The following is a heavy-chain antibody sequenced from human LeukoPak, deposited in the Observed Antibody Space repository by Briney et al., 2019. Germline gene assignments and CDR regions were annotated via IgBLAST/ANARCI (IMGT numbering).Heavy chain of an antibody. CDR2: ISGSGGST. D-gene: IGHD2-15*01. Sequence: GGSLRLSCAASGFTFSSYAMSWVRQAPGKGLEWVSAISGSGGSTYYADSVKGRFTISRDNSKNTLYLQMNSLRAEDTAVYYCAKLGYCSGGSCYSHFDYWGQGTLATVSS. J-gene: IGHJ4*02. CDR1: GFTFSSYA. V-gene: IGHV3-23*01. CDR3: AKLGYCSGGSCYSHFDY.